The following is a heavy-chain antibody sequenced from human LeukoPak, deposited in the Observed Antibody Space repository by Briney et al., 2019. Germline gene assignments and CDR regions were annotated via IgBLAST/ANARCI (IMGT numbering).Heavy chain of an antibody. J-gene: IGHJ4*02. D-gene: IGHD3-22*01. CDR3: ARDRPHYYDSSGYHEVDY. CDR2: INPNSGGT. CDR1: GYTFTGYY. V-gene: IGHV1-2*06. Sequence: GASVKVSCKASGYTFTGYYMHWVRQAPGQGLEWMGRINPNSGGTNYAQKFQGRVTMTTDTSTSTAYMELRSLRSDDTAVYYCARDRPHYYDSSGYHEVDYWGQGTLVTVSS.